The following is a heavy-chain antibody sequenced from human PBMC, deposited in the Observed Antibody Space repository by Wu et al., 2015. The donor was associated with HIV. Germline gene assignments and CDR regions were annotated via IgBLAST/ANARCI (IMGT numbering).Heavy chain of an antibody. CDR3: ARGSILEMSTASYYYYVMDV. V-gene: IGHV1-69*13. D-gene: IGHD5-24*01. CDR1: GGTFRNHA. CDR2: IIPISGTA. Sequence: QLVQSGAEVKKPGSSVKVSCKASGGTFRNHAISWVRQAPGQGLEWMGRIIPISGTAIYAQRFQGRVTITADKPTNTAYMELSTLRSDDTAVYYCARGSILEMSTASYYYYVMDVWGQGTTVTVSS. J-gene: IGHJ6*02.